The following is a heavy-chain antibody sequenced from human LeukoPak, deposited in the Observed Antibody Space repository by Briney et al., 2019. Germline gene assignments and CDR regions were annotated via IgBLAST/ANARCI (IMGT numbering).Heavy chain of an antibody. V-gene: IGHV4-30-2*01. CDR3: ARGSGDYVWGSYRYKGDYFDY. CDR2: IYHSGST. CDR1: GGSISSGGYS. J-gene: IGHJ4*02. D-gene: IGHD3-16*02. Sequence: SETLSLTCAVSGGSISSGGYSWSWIRQPPGKGLEWIGYIYHSGSTYYNPSLKSRVTISVDRSKNQFSLKLSSVTAADTAVYYCARGSGDYVWGSYRYKGDYFDYWGQGTLVTVSS.